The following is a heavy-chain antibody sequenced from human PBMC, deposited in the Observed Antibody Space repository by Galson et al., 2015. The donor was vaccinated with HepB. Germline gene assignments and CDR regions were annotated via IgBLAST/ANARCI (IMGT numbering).Heavy chain of an antibody. V-gene: IGHV3-23*01. CDR2: ISGSGGST. CDR3: AKDSDYIVVVVAAMVMGYFDY. J-gene: IGHJ4*02. D-gene: IGHD2-15*01. Sequence: SLRLSCAASGFTFSSYAMSWVRQAPGKGLEWVSAISGSGGSTYYADSVKGRFTISRDNSKNTLYLQMNSLRAEDTAVYYCAKDSDYIVVVVAAMVMGYFDYWGQGTLVTVSS. CDR1: GFTFSSYA.